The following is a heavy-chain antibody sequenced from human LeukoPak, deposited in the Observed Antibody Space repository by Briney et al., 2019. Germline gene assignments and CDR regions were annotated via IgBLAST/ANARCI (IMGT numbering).Heavy chain of an antibody. D-gene: IGHD4-17*01. Sequence: PGGSLRLSCAASGLTFSSYSMNWVRQAPGKGLEWVSSISSSSSYIYYADSVEGRFTISRDNAKNSLYLQMNSLRAEDTAVYYCARVGYGDVKGNDVIFYFDYWGQGTLVTVSS. CDR2: ISSSSSYI. CDR1: GLTFSSYS. CDR3: ARVGYGDVKGNDVIFYFDY. V-gene: IGHV3-21*01. J-gene: IGHJ4*02.